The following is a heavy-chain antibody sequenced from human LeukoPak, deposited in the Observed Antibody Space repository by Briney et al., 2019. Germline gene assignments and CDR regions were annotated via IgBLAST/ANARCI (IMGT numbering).Heavy chain of an antibody. J-gene: IGHJ3*02. CDR3: ASAKLSAYSSSWSYAFDI. Sequence: GGSLRLSCAASGFTFSSYAMHWVRQAPGKGLEWVAVISYDGSNKYYADSVKGRFTISRDNSKNTLYLQMNSLRAEDTAVYYCASAKLSAYSSSWSYAFDIWGQGTMVTVSS. CDR1: GFTFSSYA. D-gene: IGHD6-13*01. V-gene: IGHV3-30-3*01. CDR2: ISYDGSNK.